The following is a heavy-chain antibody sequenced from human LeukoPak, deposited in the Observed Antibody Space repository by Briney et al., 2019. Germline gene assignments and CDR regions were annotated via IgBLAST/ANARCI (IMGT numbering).Heavy chain of an antibody. Sequence: GASVKVSCKASGYTFTNYAMHWVRQAPGQRLEWMGWINAGNGNTKYSQKFQGRVTITRDTSASTAYMELSSLRSEDTAVYYCALGGIITGTTGGFDYWGQGTLVTVSS. J-gene: IGHJ4*02. CDR3: ALGGIITGTTGGFDY. CDR2: INAGNGNT. CDR1: GYTFTNYA. V-gene: IGHV1-3*01. D-gene: IGHD1-7*01.